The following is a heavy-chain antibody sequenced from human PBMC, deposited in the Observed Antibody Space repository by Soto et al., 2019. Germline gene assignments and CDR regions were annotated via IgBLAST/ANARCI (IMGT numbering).Heavy chain of an antibody. J-gene: IGHJ6*02. Sequence: QTLSLTCAISGASVSSNSAAYNWIRQSPSRGLEWLGRTYYRSKWYDDYAVSVKSRITINTDTYKNQLSMQLNSISTEDTAVYYCAREWIAARSNYCYYGRDGWRQGTT. CDR3: AREWIAARSNYCYYGRDG. D-gene: IGHD6-6*01. V-gene: IGHV6-1*01. CDR2: TYYRSKWYD. CDR1: GASVSSNSAA.